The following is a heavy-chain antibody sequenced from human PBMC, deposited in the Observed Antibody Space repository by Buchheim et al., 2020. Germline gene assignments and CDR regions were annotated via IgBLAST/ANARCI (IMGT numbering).Heavy chain of an antibody. J-gene: IGHJ4*02. V-gene: IGHV3-74*01. D-gene: IGHD1-26*01. CDR1: GFTFSSYW. CDR2: INSDGNST. CDR3: ARGWGMGAILFDY. Sequence: EVQLVESGGGLVQPGGSLRLSCAASGFTFSSYWMHWVRQAPGKGLVWVARINSDGNSTSYADSVKGRFTIPRDNDKNTLYLQMNSLRAEDTAVYYCARGWGMGAILFDYWGQGTL.